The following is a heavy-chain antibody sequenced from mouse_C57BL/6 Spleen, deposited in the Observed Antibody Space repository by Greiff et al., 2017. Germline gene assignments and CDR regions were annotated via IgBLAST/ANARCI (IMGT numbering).Heavy chain of an antibody. V-gene: IGHV1-4*01. CDR2: INPTSGYT. CDR1: GYTFTSYT. J-gene: IGHJ3*01. D-gene: IGHD3-2*02. CDR3: ARGEQLRLSFAD. Sequence: VQLQQSGAELARPGASVKMSCKASGYTFTSYTMHWVKQRPGQGLEWIGYINPTSGYTKYNQKFKDKATLTADKSSSTAYMQLSSLTSEDSAVYYCARGEQLRLSFADWGQGTLVTVSA.